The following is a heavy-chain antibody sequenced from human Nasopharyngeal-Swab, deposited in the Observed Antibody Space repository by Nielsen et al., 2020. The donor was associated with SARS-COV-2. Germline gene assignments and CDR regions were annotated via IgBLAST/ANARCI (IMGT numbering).Heavy chain of an antibody. CDR3: ARDHSPIFCSSASCHLYYYYGMDV. D-gene: IGHD2-2*01. V-gene: IGHV1-18*01. J-gene: IGHJ6*02. CDR2: ISAYNGNT. Sequence: ASVKVSCKASGYTFTSYGIIWVRQAPGQGLEWMGWISAYNGNTNYAQKLQGRVTMTTDTSTSTAYMELRSLRSDDTAVYYCARDHSPIFCSSASCHLYYYYGMDVWGQGTTVTVSS. CDR1: GYTFTSYG.